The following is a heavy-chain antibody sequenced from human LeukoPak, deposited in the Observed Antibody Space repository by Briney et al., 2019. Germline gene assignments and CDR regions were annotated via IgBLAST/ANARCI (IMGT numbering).Heavy chain of an antibody. J-gene: IGHJ4*02. CDR3: ARGGGYSGYAGTYFDY. V-gene: IGHV4-34*01. Sequence: PSETLSLTCAVYGGSFSGYYWSWIRQPPGKGLEWIGEINHSGSTNYNPSLKSRVTISEDTSKNQFSLKLSSVTAADTAVYYCARGGGYSGYAGTYFDYWGQGTLVTASS. CDR2: INHSGST. D-gene: IGHD5-12*01. CDR1: GGSFSGYY.